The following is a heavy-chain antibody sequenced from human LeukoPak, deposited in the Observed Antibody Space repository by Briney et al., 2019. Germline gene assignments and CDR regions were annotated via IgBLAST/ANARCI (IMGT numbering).Heavy chain of an antibody. CDR2: IYYSGST. V-gene: IGHV4-59*01. CDR1: GGSISSYY. D-gene: IGHD1-7*01. Sequence: PSQTLSLTCTVSGGSISSYYWSWIRQPPGKGLEWIGYIYYSGSTNYNPSLKSRVTISVDTSKNQFSLKLSSVTAADTAVYYCARDNWNYGSSMDVWGQGTTVTVSS. CDR3: ARDNWNYGSSMDV. J-gene: IGHJ6*02.